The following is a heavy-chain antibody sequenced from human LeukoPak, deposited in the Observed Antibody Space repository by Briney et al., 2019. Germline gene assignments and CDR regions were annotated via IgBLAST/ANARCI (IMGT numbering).Heavy chain of an antibody. V-gene: IGHV4-34*01. Sequence: PSETLSLTCAVYGGSFSGYYWSWIRQPPGKGLEWIGEISHTRGTNYNPSLKSRVTISVDTSKNQFSLKLSFVTAADTAVYYCARGRGASHSPYVAFDIWDQGTMVTVSS. CDR1: GGSFSGYY. CDR2: ISHTRGT. D-gene: IGHD3-10*02. J-gene: IGHJ3*02. CDR3: ARGRGASHSPYVAFDI.